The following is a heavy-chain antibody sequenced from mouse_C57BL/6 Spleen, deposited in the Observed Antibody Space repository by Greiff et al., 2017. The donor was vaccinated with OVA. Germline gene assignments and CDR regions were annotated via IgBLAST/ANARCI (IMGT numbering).Heavy chain of an antibody. CDR1: GYTFTDYE. CDR2: IDPETGGT. Sequence: VQVVESGAELVRPGASVTLSCKASGYTFTDYEMHWVKQTPVHGLEWIGAIDPETGGTAYNQKFKGKAILTADKSSSTAYMELRSLTSEDSAVYYCTDYDPLRYFDVWGTGTTVTVSS. CDR3: TDYDPLRYFDV. V-gene: IGHV1-15*01. J-gene: IGHJ1*03. D-gene: IGHD2-4*01.